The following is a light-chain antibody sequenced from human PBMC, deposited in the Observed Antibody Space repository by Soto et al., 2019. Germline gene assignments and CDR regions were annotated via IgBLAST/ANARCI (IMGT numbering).Light chain of an antibody. CDR1: QSLVYSDGNTY. V-gene: IGKV2-30*01. CDR2: KVS. J-gene: IGKJ2*01. CDR3: KQGSHLSYT. Sequence: DVVMTQSPLSLPVTLGQPASISCRSSQSLVYSDGNTYLNWCQQRPGQSPRRLIYKVSNRDSWGPDRFSGSVSGTDFTLKISRVEAEDVGGYYCKQGSHLSYTFGQGTNLEIK.